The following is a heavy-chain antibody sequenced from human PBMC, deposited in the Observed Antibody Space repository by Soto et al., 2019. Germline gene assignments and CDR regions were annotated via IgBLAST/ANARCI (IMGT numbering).Heavy chain of an antibody. CDR3: ARGWLRDPWMY. J-gene: IGHJ4*02. Sequence: EVQLVESGGGLVKSGGSLRLSCAASGFTFSTYNMNWVRQAPGKGLEWVASISSTSVYMYYANSLKGRFTISRANDKSSLYLQVNSLRAEDTAVYYCARGWLRDPWMYWGQGTLVTVSS. CDR1: GFTFSTYN. D-gene: IGHD5-12*01. CDR2: ISSTSVYM. V-gene: IGHV3-21*01.